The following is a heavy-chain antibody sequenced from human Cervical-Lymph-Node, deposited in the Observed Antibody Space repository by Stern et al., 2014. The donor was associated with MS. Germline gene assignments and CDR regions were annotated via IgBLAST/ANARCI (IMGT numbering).Heavy chain of an antibody. J-gene: IGHJ4*02. CDR2: FYYGGPT. V-gene: IGHV4-39*01. Sequence: QLQLQESGPGLVKPSETLALTCAVSGDSISSYTHYWAWIRQPPGKGLEWMGRFYYGGPTSYNPSLKRRVTISVTTSKTPFSLGPNSVTAADTAVYYCAKHACTGAACPFDLWGQGTLVTVSS. CDR1: GDSISSYTHY. D-gene: IGHD2-8*02. CDR3: AKHACTGAACPFDL.